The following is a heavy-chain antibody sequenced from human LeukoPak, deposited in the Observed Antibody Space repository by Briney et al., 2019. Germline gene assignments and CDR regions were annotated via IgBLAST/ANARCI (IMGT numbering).Heavy chain of an antibody. CDR3: ARLEGGTIFGVVIMRWFDP. D-gene: IGHD3-3*01. CDR1: GYSFTSYW. J-gene: IGHJ5*02. CDR2: IYPGDSDT. V-gene: IGHV5-51*01. Sequence: GESLKISCKGSGYSFTSYWIGWVRQMPGKGLEWMGIIYPGDSDTRYSPSFQGQVTISADKSISTAYLQWSSLKASDTAMYYCARLEGGTIFGVVIMRWFDPWGQGTLVTVSS.